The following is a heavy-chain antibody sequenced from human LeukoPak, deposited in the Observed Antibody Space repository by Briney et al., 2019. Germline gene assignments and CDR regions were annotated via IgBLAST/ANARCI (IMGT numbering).Heavy chain of an antibody. D-gene: IGHD4-17*01. Sequence: GGSLRLSCAASGFTLGDFWMSWVRQAPGKGLEWVSYISSGGSTMNYADSVQGRFTISRDNAKKSLYLQMNSLRAEDTAVYYRARNPTGASGDWGQATPVT. CDR1: GFTLGDFW. J-gene: IGHJ4*01. CDR2: ISSGGSTM. CDR3: ARNPTGASGD. V-gene: IGHV3-48*03.